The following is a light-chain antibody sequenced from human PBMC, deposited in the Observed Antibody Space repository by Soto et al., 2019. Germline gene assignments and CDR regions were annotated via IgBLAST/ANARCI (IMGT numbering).Light chain of an antibody. J-gene: IGKJ2*01. CDR1: QNIRSW. Sequence: DMPMTQSPTTLSASVGDRVTITCRASQNIRSWLAWYQQQPGKAPKVLIYDASTLESGVPSRFSGSGFGTEFTLTISSLQPDDFATYYCQHYNGYFGQGTKLEIK. CDR2: DAS. V-gene: IGKV1-5*01. CDR3: QHYNGY.